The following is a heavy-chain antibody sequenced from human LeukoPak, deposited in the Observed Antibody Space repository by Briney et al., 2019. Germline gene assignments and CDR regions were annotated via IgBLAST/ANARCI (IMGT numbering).Heavy chain of an antibody. V-gene: IGHV3-64*01. CDR2: ISSNGGST. CDR3: VRTSVGQWLITLPFDY. J-gene: IGHJ4*02. Sequence: GGSLRLPCAASGFTFSSYAMHWVRQAPGKGLEYVSAISSNGGSTYYASSVKGRFTISRDNSKNTLYLQMGSLRAEDMAVYYCVRTSVGQWLITLPFDYWGQGTLVTVSS. CDR1: GFTFSSYA. D-gene: IGHD6-19*01.